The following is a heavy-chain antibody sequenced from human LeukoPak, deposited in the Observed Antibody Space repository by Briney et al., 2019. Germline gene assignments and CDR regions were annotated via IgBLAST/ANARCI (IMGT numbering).Heavy chain of an antibody. D-gene: IGHD2-2*01. CDR2: INHSGST. J-gene: IGHJ3*02. Sequence: PSETLSLTCAVYGGSFSGYYWSWIRQPPGKGLEWIGEINHSGSTNYNPSLKSRVTISVDTSKNQFSLKLSSVTAADTAVYYCARGFLGYCGSTSCYAFDIWGQGTMVTVSS. V-gene: IGHV4-34*01. CDR3: ARGFLGYCGSTSCYAFDI. CDR1: GGSFSGYY.